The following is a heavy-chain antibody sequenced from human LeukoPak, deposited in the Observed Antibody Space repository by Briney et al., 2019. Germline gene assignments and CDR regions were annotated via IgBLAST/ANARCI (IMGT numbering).Heavy chain of an antibody. Sequence: SQTLSLTCAISGDSVSTNNAGWNWIRRSPSRGLEWLGRTYYSSNWYNDYAVSVKSRITINPDTSKNQFSLQLNSVTPEDTAVYYCSRGWLQQGFDYWGQGTLVTVSS. D-gene: IGHD5-24*01. CDR2: TYYSSNWYN. V-gene: IGHV6-1*01. J-gene: IGHJ4*02. CDR3: SRGWLQQGFDY. CDR1: GDSVSTNNAG.